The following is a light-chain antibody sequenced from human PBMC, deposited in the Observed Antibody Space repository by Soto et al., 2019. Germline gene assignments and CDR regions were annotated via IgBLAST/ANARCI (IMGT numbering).Light chain of an antibody. V-gene: IGKV1-17*01. CDR1: QTINNF. J-gene: IGKJ2*01. CDR3: LQHNTYPYT. Sequence: DIQMTQSPSSLFASVGDRVTVTCRASQTINNFLNWYHQKPGKAPKRLISVASTLQSGVPSRFSGSGSGTEFTLTISSLQPEDSATYYCLQHNTYPYTFGQGTKLEIK. CDR2: VAS.